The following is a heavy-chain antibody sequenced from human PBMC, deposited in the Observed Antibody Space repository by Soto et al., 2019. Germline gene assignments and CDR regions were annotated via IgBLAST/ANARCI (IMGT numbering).Heavy chain of an antibody. J-gene: IGHJ4*02. CDR1: GFTFSSYS. CDR3: ASEDYDILTGRIDY. D-gene: IGHD3-9*01. CDR2: ISSSSSYI. Sequence: PGGSLRLSCAASGFTFSSYSMNWVRQAPGKGLEWVSSISSSSSYIYYADSVKGRFTISRDNAKNTLYLQMNSLRAEDTAVYYCASEDYDILTGRIDYWGQGTLVTVSS. V-gene: IGHV3-21*01.